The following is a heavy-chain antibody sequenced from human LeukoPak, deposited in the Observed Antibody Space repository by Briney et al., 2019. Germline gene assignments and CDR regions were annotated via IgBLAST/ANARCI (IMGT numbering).Heavy chain of an antibody. J-gene: IGHJ4*02. CDR3: AKDHYYDSSGGEID. CDR2: ISGSAGST. V-gene: IGHV3-23*01. D-gene: IGHD3-22*01. CDR1: GFIFSNYW. Sequence: GGSLRLSCSASGFIFSNYWMTWVRQAPGKGLEWVPAISGSAGSTYYADSVKGRFTISRDNSKNTLYLQMNSLRAEDTAVYYCAKDHYYDSSGGEIDWGQGTLVTVSS.